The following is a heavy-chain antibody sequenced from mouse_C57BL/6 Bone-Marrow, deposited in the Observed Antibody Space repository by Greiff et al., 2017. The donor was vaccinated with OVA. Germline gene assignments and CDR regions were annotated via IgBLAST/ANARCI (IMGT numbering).Heavy chain of an antibody. CDR2: IYPGDGDT. Sequence: VKLQQSGPELVKPGASVKFSCKASGYAFSSSWMNWVKQRPGKGLEWIGRIYPGDGDTKYTGKFKGKATLTADKSSRTAYMQLSSLTSVDSAVYFCARSGSYFDYWGQGTTLTVSS. D-gene: IGHD3-2*02. V-gene: IGHV1-82*01. CDR3: ARSGSYFDY. J-gene: IGHJ2*01. CDR1: GYAFSSSW.